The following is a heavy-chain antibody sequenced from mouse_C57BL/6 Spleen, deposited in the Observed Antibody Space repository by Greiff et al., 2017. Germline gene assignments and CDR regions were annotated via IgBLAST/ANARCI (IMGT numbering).Heavy chain of an antibody. J-gene: IGHJ2*01. V-gene: IGHV5-17*01. Sequence: EVQLVESGGGLVKPGGSLKLSCAASGFTFSDYGMHWVRQAPEKGLEWVAYISSGSSTNYYADTVKGRFTISRDNAKNTLFLQMTSLRSEDTAMYYCAKEYYDGSRWYFDYWGQGTTLTVSS. D-gene: IGHD1-1*01. CDR2: ISSGSSTN. CDR1: GFTFSDYG. CDR3: AKEYYDGSRWYFDY.